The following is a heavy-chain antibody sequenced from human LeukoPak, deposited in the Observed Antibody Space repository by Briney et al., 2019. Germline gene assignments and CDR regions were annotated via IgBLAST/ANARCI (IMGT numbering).Heavy chain of an antibody. CDR1: GFTFSSYS. V-gene: IGHV3-21*01. CDR3: ATDPRIPPED. CDR2: ISSSSSYI. D-gene: IGHD2-2*02. J-gene: IGHJ4*02. Sequence: GGSLRLSCAASGFTFSSYSMKWVRQAPGRGLEWVSSISSSSSYIYYADSVKGRFTISRDNAKNSLYLQMNSLRAEDTAVCYCATDPRIPPEDWGQGTLVTVSS.